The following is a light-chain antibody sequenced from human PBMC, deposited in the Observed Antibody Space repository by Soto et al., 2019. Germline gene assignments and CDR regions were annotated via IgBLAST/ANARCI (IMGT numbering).Light chain of an antibody. CDR1: SSDVGAYNY. CDR2: AVN. V-gene: IGLV2-8*01. J-gene: IGLJ2*01. CDR3: SSYAGGNNIMV. Sequence: QSALIQPPSASGSPGQSVTISCTGTSSDVGAYNYVSWYQQEPGKAPKLMIYAVNKRPSGVPDRFSGSKSGNTASLTVSGLRAADEADYFCSSYAGGNNIMVFGGGTKLTVL.